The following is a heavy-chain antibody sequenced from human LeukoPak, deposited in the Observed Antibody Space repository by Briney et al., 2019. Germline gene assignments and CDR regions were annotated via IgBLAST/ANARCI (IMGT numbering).Heavy chain of an antibody. Sequence: PSQTLSLTCTVSGGSISSYYWTWIRQPAGKGLEWIGRIHTSGNTNYSPALESRVPRSVDTSKTQVSLKLYSATAADTAVYYCARGGIASAYGSINYHHYGLDVWGQGTTVTVSS. D-gene: IGHD6-13*01. J-gene: IGHJ6*02. V-gene: IGHV4-4*07. CDR1: GGSISSYY. CDR3: ARGGIASAYGSINYHHYGLDV. CDR2: IHTSGNT.